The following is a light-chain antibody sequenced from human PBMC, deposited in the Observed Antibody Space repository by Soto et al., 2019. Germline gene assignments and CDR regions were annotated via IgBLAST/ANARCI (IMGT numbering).Light chain of an antibody. J-gene: IGKJ3*01. V-gene: IGKV1-5*01. CDR2: DAS. CDR3: QKCDYLPI. CDR1: QSLSEW. Sequence: DIQMTQTPSTLSASVGDTVTITCRASQSLSEWLAWYQQKPGKAPKLLIYDASSLERGVPSRFSGSGSGTEFTLTISSLQPDDFAIYYCQKCDYLPIFGPGTTVDFK.